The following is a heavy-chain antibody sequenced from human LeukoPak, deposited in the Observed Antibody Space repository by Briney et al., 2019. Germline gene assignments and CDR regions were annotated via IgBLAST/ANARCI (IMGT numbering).Heavy chain of an antibody. J-gene: IGHJ5*01. D-gene: IGHD5-18*01. CDR2: IDYSGST. Sequence: SETLSLTCTVSGGSISNYYWSWIRQPPGKGLEWIGYIDYSGSTNYNPSLKSRVTISIETSRIQFSLKLTSVTPADTAVYYCARGQDLEGYSQAGLDSWGQGVLVAVSS. V-gene: IGHV4-59*01. CDR1: GGSISNYY. CDR3: ARGQDLEGYSQAGLDS.